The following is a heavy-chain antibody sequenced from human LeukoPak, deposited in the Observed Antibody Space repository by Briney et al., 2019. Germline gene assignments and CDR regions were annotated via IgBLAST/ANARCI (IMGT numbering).Heavy chain of an antibody. Sequence: GGSLRLSCTVSGFTVSSNSMSWVRQAPGKGLEWVSFIYSDNTHYSDSVKGRFTISRDNSKNTLYLQMNSLRAEDTAVYYCSGYCSGGSCHYYFDYWGQGTLVTVSS. CDR2: IYSDNT. CDR1: GFTVSSNS. D-gene: IGHD2-15*01. J-gene: IGHJ4*02. V-gene: IGHV3-53*01. CDR3: SGYCSGGSCHYYFDY.